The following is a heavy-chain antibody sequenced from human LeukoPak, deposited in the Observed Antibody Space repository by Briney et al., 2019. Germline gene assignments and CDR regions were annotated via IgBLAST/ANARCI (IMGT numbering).Heavy chain of an antibody. J-gene: IGHJ4*02. Sequence: SETLSLTCTVSGGSISSGGYYWSWIRQHPGKGLEWIGYIYYSGSTYYNPSLKSRVTISVDTSKNQFSLKLSSVTAADTAVYYCARGPPGYDILTGYVDYWGQGTLVTVSS. CDR2: IYYSGST. CDR3: ARGPPGYDILTGYVDY. D-gene: IGHD3-9*01. CDR1: GGSISSGGYY. V-gene: IGHV4-31*03.